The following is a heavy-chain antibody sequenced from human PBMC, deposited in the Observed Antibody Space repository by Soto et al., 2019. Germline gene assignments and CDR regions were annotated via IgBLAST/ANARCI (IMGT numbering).Heavy chain of an antibody. CDR1: GGTFSSYA. V-gene: IGHV1-69*06. CDR3: ARGYCSGGSCSEFDY. Sequence: SVKVSCKASGGTFSSYAISWVRQAPGQGLEWMGGIIPIFGTANYAQKFQGRVTMTGNTSISTAYMELSSLRSEDTAVYYCARGYCSGGSCSEFDYWGQGTLVTVSS. D-gene: IGHD2-15*01. CDR2: IIPIFGTA. J-gene: IGHJ4*02.